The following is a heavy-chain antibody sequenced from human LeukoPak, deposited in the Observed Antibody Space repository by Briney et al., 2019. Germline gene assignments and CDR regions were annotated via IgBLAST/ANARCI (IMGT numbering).Heavy chain of an antibody. J-gene: IGHJ4*02. CDR1: GGTFSDYA. D-gene: IGHD6-6*01. V-gene: IGHV1-69*05. Sequence: GSSVKVSCKASGGTFSDYAISWVRQAPGQGLEWVGGFIPVLGTANFARNFQGRVTITTDESTNTAYMELSALRSDDTAVYYCTRDDIATRYFDYWGQGTLVTVSS. CDR2: FIPVLGTA. CDR3: TRDDIATRYFDY.